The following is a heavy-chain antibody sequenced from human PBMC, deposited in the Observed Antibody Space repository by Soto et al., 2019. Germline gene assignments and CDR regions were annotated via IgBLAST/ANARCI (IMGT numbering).Heavy chain of an antibody. V-gene: IGHV3-21*01. CDR3: ARDAFFYGDYYYYMDV. J-gene: IGHJ6*03. CDR2: ISSSSSYI. Sequence: PGGSLRLSCAASGFTFSSYSMNWVRQAPGKGLEWVSSISSSSSYIYYADSVKGRFTISRDNAKNSLYLQMNSLRAEDTAVYYCARDAFFYGDYYYYMDVWGKGTTVTVSS. D-gene: IGHD4-17*01. CDR1: GFTFSSYS.